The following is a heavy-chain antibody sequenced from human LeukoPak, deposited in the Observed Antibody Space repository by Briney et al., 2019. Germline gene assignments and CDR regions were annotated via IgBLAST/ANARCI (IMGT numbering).Heavy chain of an antibody. CDR2: IYHSGAS. D-gene: IGHD2-15*01. CDR1: GASVSGVY. J-gene: IGHJ4*02. CDR3: ARHPFATPFDF. Sequence: PSETLSLTCTVSGASVSGVYWSWIRQPQGKGLEWIGYIYHSGASNCNPSLKSRVTVSLDTSKNQVSLRLTSVTAADTAVYYCARHPFATPFDFWGRGTLVTVSS. V-gene: IGHV4-59*08.